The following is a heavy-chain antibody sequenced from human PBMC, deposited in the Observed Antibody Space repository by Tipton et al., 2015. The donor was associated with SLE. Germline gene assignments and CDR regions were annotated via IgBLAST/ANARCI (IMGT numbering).Heavy chain of an antibody. D-gene: IGHD4-11*01. Sequence: QLVQSGPEVKPSETLSLTCTVSGGSISGYYWSWIRQPPGKGLEWIGYIYYSGSTNYNPSLKSRVTISVDTSKNQFSLKLSSVTAADTAVYYCARWAGPTVNFDYWGQGTLVTVSS. CDR2: IYYSGST. CDR1: GGSISGYY. V-gene: IGHV4-59*01. J-gene: IGHJ4*02. CDR3: ARWAGPTVNFDY.